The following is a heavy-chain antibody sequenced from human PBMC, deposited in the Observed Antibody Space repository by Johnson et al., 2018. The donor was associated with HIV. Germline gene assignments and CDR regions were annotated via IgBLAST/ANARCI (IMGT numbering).Heavy chain of an antibody. CDR1: GFKFDDYG. CDR2: INWNGGST. V-gene: IGHV3-20*04. J-gene: IGHJ3*02. D-gene: IGHD1-26*01. Sequence: VQLVESGGGVVQPGRSLRLSCAASGFKFDDYGMSWVRQVPGKGLEWVSGINWNGGSTGYADSVKGRFTISRDNAKNSLYLQMNSLRAEDTALYYCARLKWELLDNDAFDIWGQGTMVTVSS. CDR3: ARLKWELLDNDAFDI.